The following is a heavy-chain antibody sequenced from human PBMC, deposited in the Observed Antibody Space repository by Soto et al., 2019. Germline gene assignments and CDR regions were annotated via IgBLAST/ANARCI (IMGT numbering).Heavy chain of an antibody. CDR2: INSDGSST. V-gene: IGHV3-74*01. CDR3: ARSIKGYSYADS. CDR1: GFTFSSYW. Sequence: EVQLVESGGGLVQPGGSLRLSCAASGFTFSSYWMHWVRQAPGKGLVWVARINSDGSSTVYVDSVKGRFTISRDNAKNALYLQMDSLRSEDAAVYYCARSIKGYSYADSWGQGTLVTVSS. J-gene: IGHJ4*02. D-gene: IGHD5-18*01.